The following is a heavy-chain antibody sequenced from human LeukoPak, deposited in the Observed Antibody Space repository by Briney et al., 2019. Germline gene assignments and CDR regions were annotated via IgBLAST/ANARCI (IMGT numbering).Heavy chain of an antibody. CDR2: INPNSGGT. CDR3: ARGRYYYDSSGYDY. D-gene: IGHD3-22*01. Sequence: GASVKVSCKASGYTFSSYGISWVRQAPGQGLEWMGWINPNSGGTNYAQKFQGWVTMTRDTSISTAYMELSRLRSDDTAVYYCARGRYYYDSSGYDYWGQGTLVTVSS. CDR1: GYTFSSYG. J-gene: IGHJ4*02. V-gene: IGHV1-2*04.